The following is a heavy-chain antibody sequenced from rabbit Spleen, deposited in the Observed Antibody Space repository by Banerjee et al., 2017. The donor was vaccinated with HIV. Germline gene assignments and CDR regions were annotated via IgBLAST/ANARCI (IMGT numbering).Heavy chain of an antibody. CDR2: IAGGSSDFT. CDR3: ARDLVVVIGWNFTL. CDR1: GFSFSSSDY. V-gene: IGHV1S40*01. J-gene: IGHJ4*01. D-gene: IGHD8-1*01. Sequence: QSLEESGGDLVKPGASLTLTCKASGFSFSSSDYMCWVRQAPGKGLEWISCIAGGSSDFTYSATWAKGRFTCSKTSSTTVTLQMTSLTVADTATYFCARDLVVVIGWNFTLWGQGTLVTVS.